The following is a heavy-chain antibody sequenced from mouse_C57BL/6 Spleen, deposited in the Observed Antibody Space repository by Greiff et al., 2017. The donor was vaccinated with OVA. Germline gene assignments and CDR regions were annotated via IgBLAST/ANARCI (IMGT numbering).Heavy chain of an antibody. CDR2: INYDGSST. CDR1: GFTFSDYY. J-gene: IGHJ4*01. CDR3: ARDDRGYAMDY. Sequence: EVKLMESEGGLVQPGSSMKLSCTASGFTFSDYYMAWVRQVPEKGLEWVANINYDGSSTYYLDSLKIRFIISRDNAKNILYLQMSSLKSEDTATYYCARDDRGYAMDYWGQGTSVTVSS. V-gene: IGHV5-16*01. D-gene: IGHD3-1*01.